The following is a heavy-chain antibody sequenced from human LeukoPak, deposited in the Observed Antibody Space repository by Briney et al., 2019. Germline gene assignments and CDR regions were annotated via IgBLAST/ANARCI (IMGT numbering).Heavy chain of an antibody. CDR3: ARRSCSTTRCYVVGWFDP. Sequence: ESLKTSCKGSGYRFTSYWIGWVRQIPGKGLEWMGIFYPGDSDTIYSPSFEGQVTLSVDKSISGADLQWSSLRASETAMYYCARRSCSTTRCYVVGWFDPWGQGTLVTVSS. CDR1: GYRFTSYW. D-gene: IGHD2-2*01. V-gene: IGHV5-51*01. CDR2: FYPGDSDT. J-gene: IGHJ5*02.